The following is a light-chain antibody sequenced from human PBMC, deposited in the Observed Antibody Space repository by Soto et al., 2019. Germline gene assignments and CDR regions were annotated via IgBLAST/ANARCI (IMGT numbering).Light chain of an antibody. Sequence: QSVLTQPPSVSEALGQTGTLTCTGSSSNIGAGYEVHWYQLLPGRPPKLLIYGNAVRPSGVPDRLSVSESVTSAYLAITGLQDEDEANYYRQSYVCSMSASLVVFGGGIKLTV. V-gene: IGLV1-40*01. CDR2: GNA. CDR1: SSNIGAGYE. J-gene: IGLJ2*01. CDR3: QSYVCSMSASLVV.